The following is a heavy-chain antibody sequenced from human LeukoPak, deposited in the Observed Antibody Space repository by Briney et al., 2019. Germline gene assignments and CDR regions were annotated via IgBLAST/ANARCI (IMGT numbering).Heavy chain of an antibody. CDR3: ARPDYESSGHDAFDI. Sequence: ETLSLTCTVSGGSISAYFWSWIRQPPGKGLEWVGYISHRGDTNYSPSLKSRVTISVDTSKNQISLNLGSVTAADTAVYYCARPDYESSGHDAFDIWGRGTMVTVSS. D-gene: IGHD3-22*01. CDR1: GGSISAYF. J-gene: IGHJ3*02. V-gene: IGHV4-59*08. CDR2: ISHRGDT.